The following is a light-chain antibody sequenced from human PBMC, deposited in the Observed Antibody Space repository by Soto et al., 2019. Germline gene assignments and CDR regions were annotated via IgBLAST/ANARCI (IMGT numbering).Light chain of an antibody. Sequence: QSVLTQSPSASATPGQRVIISCSGSRSNIGTYAVNWYQQLPGTAPTLLIFRNHQRSSGVPDRFSGSKSGTSASLAISGPQSEDEADYYCAAWDDSLRAVVFGGGTKLTVL. V-gene: IGLV1-44*01. CDR2: RNH. CDR1: RSNIGTYA. CDR3: AAWDDSLRAVV. J-gene: IGLJ2*01.